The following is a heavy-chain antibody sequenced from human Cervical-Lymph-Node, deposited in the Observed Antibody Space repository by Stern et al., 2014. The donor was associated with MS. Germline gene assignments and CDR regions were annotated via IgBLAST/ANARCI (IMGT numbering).Heavy chain of an antibody. CDR3: ARDMGITGYYFDC. D-gene: IGHD6-13*01. V-gene: IGHV3-48*01. J-gene: IGHJ4*02. CDR2: ISSSRSYI. CDR1: GFTFLNYG. Sequence: EVQLVESGGGLVQPGGSLRLSCSASGFTFLNYGMNWVRQAPGRGLEWISYISSSRSYIYFADSVKGRFTISRDNAKNSLNLQMNSLRAEDTAVYYCARDMGITGYYFDCWGQGTLVTVSS.